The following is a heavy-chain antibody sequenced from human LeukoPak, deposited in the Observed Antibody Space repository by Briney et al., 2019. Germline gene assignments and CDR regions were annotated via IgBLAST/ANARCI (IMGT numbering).Heavy chain of an antibody. CDR1: GFSFSSYG. CDR2: IRSDGSNK. CDR3: ARQWLAFDY. V-gene: IGHV3-30*02. D-gene: IGHD6-19*01. J-gene: IGHJ4*02. Sequence: TGGSLRLSCAGSGFSFSSYGMHWVRQAPGKGLEWMAFIRSDGSNKYYADSVKGRFTISRDNAKNSLYLQMNSLRAEDTAVYYCARQWLAFDYWGQGTLVIVSS.